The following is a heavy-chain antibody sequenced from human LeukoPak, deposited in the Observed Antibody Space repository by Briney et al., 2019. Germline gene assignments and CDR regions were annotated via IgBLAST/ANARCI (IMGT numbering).Heavy chain of an antibody. CDR3: AKDYTVTTRGYFEW. V-gene: IGHV3-23*01. D-gene: IGHD4-17*01. Sequence: GGSLRLSCAASGFTFSSYAMSWVRQAPGKGLEWVSVISASGGSAYYTDSVKGRFTISRDDSKDTLYLQMNSLRAEDTAVYYCAKDYTVTTRGYFEWWGQGTLVTVSP. J-gene: IGHJ4*02. CDR2: ISASGGSA. CDR1: GFTFSSYA.